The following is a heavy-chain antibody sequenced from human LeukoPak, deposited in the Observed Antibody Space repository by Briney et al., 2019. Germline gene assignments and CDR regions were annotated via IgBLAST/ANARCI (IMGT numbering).Heavy chain of an antibody. CDR2: INHSGST. Sequence: PSETLSLTCAVYGGSFSGYYWSWIRQPPGKGLEWIGEINHSGSTNYNPSLKSRVTISVDTSKNQFSLKLSSVTAADTAVYYCARGHLTAAKLDYWGQGTLVTVSS. J-gene: IGHJ4*02. CDR3: ARGHLTAAKLDY. CDR1: GGSFSGYY. D-gene: IGHD2-2*01. V-gene: IGHV4-34*01.